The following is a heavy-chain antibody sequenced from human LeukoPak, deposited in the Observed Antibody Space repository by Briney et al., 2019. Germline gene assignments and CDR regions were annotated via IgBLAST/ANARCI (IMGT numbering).Heavy chain of an antibody. D-gene: IGHD5-24*01. CDR1: GGSISTFS. J-gene: IGHJ4*02. V-gene: IGHV4-59*01. CDR3: ARHTTMASGMQF. CDR2: IYISAT. Sequence: SETLSLTCTVSGGSISTFSWSWVRQSPGKGLEWIGSIYISATNFNSSFKSRVAITVDTSKNQFSLRLNSVTTADSAVYYCARHTTMASGMQFWGQGTLVTVSS.